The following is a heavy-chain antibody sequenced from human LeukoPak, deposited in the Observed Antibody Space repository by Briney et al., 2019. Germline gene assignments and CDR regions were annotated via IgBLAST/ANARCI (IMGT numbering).Heavy chain of an antibody. CDR3: ARDYCSSTSCPPSYYYMDV. D-gene: IGHD2-2*01. V-gene: IGHV3-7*01. CDR1: GFTFTNSW. Sequence: GGSLRLSCAASGFTFTNSWMSWVRQAPGKGLEWVANIKQDGGEKYYVNSVKGRFTISRDNAKNSLYLQMNSLRAEDSAVYYCARDYCSSTSCPPSYYYMDVWGKGTTVTVSS. J-gene: IGHJ6*03. CDR2: IKQDGGEK.